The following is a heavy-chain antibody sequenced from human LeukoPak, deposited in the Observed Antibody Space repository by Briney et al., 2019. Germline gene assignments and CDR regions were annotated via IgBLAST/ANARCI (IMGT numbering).Heavy chain of an antibody. V-gene: IGHV5-51*01. J-gene: IGHJ3*02. CDR1: GYSFTSYW. Sequence: GESLKISGKGSGYSFTSYWIGWVRQMPGKGLEWMGIIYPGDSDTRYSPSFQGQVTISADKSISTAYLQWSSLKASDTAMYYCARLVSGSYWGLGAFDIWGQGAMVTVSS. CDR3: ARLVSGSYWGLGAFDI. CDR2: IYPGDSDT. D-gene: IGHD1-26*01.